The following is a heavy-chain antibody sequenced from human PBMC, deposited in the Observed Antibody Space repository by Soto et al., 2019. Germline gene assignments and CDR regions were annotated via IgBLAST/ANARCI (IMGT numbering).Heavy chain of an antibody. CDR3: ARSSQWELPHSYYYYGMDV. J-gene: IGHJ6*02. CDR1: GDSVSSNSAA. Sequence: KQSQTLSLTCAISGDSVSSNSAAWNWIRQSPSRGLEWLGRTYYRSKWYNDYAVSVKSRITINPDTSKNQFSLQLNSVTPEDTAVYYCARSSQWELPHSYYYYGMDVWGQGTTVTVSS. CDR2: TYYRSKWYN. V-gene: IGHV6-1*01. D-gene: IGHD1-26*01.